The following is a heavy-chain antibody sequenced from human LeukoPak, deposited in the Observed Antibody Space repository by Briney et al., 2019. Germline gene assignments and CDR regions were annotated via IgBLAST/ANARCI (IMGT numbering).Heavy chain of an antibody. CDR2: ISGSGGST. CDR1: GFTFSSYA. J-gene: IGHJ4*02. CDR3: AGLPEPGTSIAAAGTLFDY. D-gene: IGHD6-13*01. Sequence: GGSLRLSCAASGFTFSSYAMSWVRQAPGKGLEWVSAISGSGGSTYYADSVKGRFTISRDNAKNTLYLQMNSLRAEDTAVYYCAGLPEPGTSIAAAGTLFDYWGQGTLVTVSS. V-gene: IGHV3-23*01.